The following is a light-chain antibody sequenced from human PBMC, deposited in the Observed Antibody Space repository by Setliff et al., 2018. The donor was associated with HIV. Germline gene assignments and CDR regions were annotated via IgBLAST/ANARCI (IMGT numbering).Light chain of an antibody. J-gene: IGLJ1*01. V-gene: IGLV2-23*02. CDR2: EVS. CDR3: CSYAGSSGYV. Sequence: QPASVSGSPGQSITISCTGTSSDIGSYNLVSWYQLHPGKAPKLMIYEVSQRPSGVSNRFSGSKSGNTASLTISGLQAEDEADYYCCSYAGSSGYVFGTGTKVTVL. CDR1: SSDIGSYNL.